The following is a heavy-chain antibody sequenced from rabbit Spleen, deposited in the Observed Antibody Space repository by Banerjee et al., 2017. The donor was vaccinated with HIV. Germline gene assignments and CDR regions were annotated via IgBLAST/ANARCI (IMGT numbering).Heavy chain of an antibody. Sequence: QEQLVESGGGLVKPEGSLTLTRKASGFSFSDRDVMCWVRQAPGKGLQWIACINTYTGKPVYATWAKGRFTISRPSSTTVTLQMTSLTAADTATYFCARDLASVVGWNFNLLGPGTLVTVS. CDR1: GFSFSDRDV. V-gene: IGHV1S45*01. CDR2: INTYTGKP. D-gene: IGHD3-1*01. J-gene: IGHJ4*01. CDR3: ARDLASVVGWNFNL.